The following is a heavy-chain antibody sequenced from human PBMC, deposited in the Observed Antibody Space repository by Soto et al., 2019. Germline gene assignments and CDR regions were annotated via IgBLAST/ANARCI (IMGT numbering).Heavy chain of an antibody. V-gene: IGHV4-31*03. J-gene: IGHJ6*03. CDR2: IYYSGNT. CDR1: GGSISSGYY. CDR3: ASTDYVDYYMDG. D-gene: IGHD3-10*02. Sequence: PSETLSLTCSVSGGSISSGYYWTWIRQHPGKGLEWIGYIYYSGNTYYNPSLKSRVTISVDTSKNQFSLKLSSVTAADTAVYYCASTDYVDYYMDGWGKGTTVIVAS.